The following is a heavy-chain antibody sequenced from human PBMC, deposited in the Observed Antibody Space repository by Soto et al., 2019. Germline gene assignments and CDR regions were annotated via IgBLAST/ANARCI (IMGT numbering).Heavy chain of an antibody. D-gene: IGHD2-15*01. V-gene: IGHV4-59*01. CDR3: ASALYCSGGSCSFDP. Sequence: SETLSLTCTVSGGSISSYYWSWIRQPPGKGLEWIGYIYHSGSSNYNPSLKSRVTILLDTSKNQLSLKLSSVTAADTAVYYCASALYCSGGSCSFDPWGQGTLVTVSS. CDR2: IYHSGSS. J-gene: IGHJ5*02. CDR1: GGSISSYY.